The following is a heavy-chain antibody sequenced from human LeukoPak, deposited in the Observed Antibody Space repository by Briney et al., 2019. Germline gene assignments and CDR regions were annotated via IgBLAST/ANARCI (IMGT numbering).Heavy chain of an antibody. Sequence: GGSLRLSCAASGFTFDDYAMHWVRQAPGKGLEWVSGISWNSGSIGYADSVKGRFTISRDNAKNSLYLQMNSLRAEDTAVYYCARPNNYDFWSGYQDAFDIWGQGTMVTVSS. D-gene: IGHD3-3*01. J-gene: IGHJ3*02. CDR1: GFTFDDYA. CDR3: ARPNNYDFWSGYQDAFDI. V-gene: IGHV3-9*01. CDR2: ISWNSGSI.